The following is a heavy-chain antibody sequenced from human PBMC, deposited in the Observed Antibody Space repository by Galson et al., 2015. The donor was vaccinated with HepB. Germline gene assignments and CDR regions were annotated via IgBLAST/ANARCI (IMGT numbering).Heavy chain of an antibody. J-gene: IGHJ2*01. Sequence: SLRLSCAASGFTFDDYGMSWVRQAPGKGLEWVSGINWNGGRTGYADSVKGRFTISRDNAKNSPYLQMNSLRAEDTALYYCAREIGCGGDCPWYFDLWGRGTLVTVSS. V-gene: IGHV3-20*04. D-gene: IGHD2-21*02. CDR1: GFTFDDYG. CDR3: AREIGCGGDCPWYFDL. CDR2: INWNGGRT.